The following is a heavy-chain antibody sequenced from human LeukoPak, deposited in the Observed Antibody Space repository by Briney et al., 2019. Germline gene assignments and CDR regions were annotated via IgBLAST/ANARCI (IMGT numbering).Heavy chain of an antibody. D-gene: IGHD6-19*01. V-gene: IGHV3-66*01. J-gene: IGHJ5*02. CDR2: IYSGGST. CDR1: GFTVSNNY. Sequence: GGSLRLSCAASGFTVSNNYMSWVRQAPGKGLEWVSVIYSGGSTYYADSVKGRFTISRDNSKNTLYLQMNSLRAEDTAMYYCAREGSSGWYESWFDPWGQGTLVTVSS. CDR3: AREGSSGWYESWFDP.